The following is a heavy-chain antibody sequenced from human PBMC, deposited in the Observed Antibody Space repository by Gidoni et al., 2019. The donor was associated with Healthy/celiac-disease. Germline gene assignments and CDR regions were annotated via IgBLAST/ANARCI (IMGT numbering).Heavy chain of an antibody. J-gene: IGHJ5*02. CDR1: GFTFSSYA. Sequence: QVQLVESGGGVVQHGRSLRLSWAASGFTFSSYAMHWVRQAPGKWLEWVAVISYDGSNKYSADSVKGRFTISRDNSKNTLYLQMNSLRAEDTAVYYCARVGFDPWGQGTLVTVSS. CDR2: ISYDGSNK. V-gene: IGHV3-30-3*01. CDR3: ARVGFDP.